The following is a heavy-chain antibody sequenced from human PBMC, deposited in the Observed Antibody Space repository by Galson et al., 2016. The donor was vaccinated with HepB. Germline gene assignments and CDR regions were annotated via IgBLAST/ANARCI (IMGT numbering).Heavy chain of an antibody. J-gene: IGHJ4*02. D-gene: IGHD7-27*01. V-gene: IGHV3-30*18. CDR3: AKSLGVRGDYFDY. CDR1: GFSFDDYA. Sequence: SLRLSCAASGFSFDDYAMHWVRQAPAKGLEWVAAVAYDGSNKYYTDSVRGRFAISRDNSKNTLYLQMDSLRTEDTAVYSCAKSLGVRGDYFDYWGQGTLVTVSS. CDR2: VAYDGSNK.